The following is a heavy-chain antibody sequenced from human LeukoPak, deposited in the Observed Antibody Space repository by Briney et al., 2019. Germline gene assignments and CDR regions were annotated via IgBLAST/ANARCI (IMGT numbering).Heavy chain of an antibody. D-gene: IGHD3-3*01. V-gene: IGHV1-46*01. J-gene: IGHJ5*02. CDR1: GYTFTSYY. Sequence: GASVKVSCKASGYTFTSYYMHWVRQAPGQGLEWMGIINPSGGSTNYAQKFQGRVTMTRDMSTSTVYMELSSLRSEDTAVYYCAKEPVTIFGLVRTQTTKRPHRFDPWGQGTLVTVSS. CDR2: INPSGGST. CDR3: AKEPVTIFGLVRTQTTKRPHRFDP.